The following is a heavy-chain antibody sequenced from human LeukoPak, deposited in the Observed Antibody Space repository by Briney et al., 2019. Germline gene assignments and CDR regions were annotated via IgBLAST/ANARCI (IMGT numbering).Heavy chain of an antibody. CDR2: ISSSSSTI. V-gene: IGHV3-48*04. CDR1: GFTFSSYS. Sequence: GGSLRLSCAASGFTFSSYSMNWVRQAPGKGLEWVSYISSSSSTIYYADSVKGRFTISRDNAKNSLYLQMNSLRAEDTAVYYCAREVLPDYWGQGTLVTVSS. D-gene: IGHD3-10*01. J-gene: IGHJ4*02. CDR3: AREVLPDY.